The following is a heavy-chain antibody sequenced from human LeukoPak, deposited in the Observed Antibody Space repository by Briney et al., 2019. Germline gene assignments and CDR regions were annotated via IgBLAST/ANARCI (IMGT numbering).Heavy chain of an antibody. CDR1: GFTFRSYA. V-gene: IGHV3-30-3*01. J-gene: IGHJ6*02. CDR2: ISYDGTNT. Sequence: GGSLRLSCAASGFTFRSYAMHWVRQAPGKGLEWVALISYDGTNTYNADSVEGRFTISRDNSKNTVHLQMNGLRAEDTAVYYCARVRDVGSAEFYHGMDVWGQGTTVTVPS. CDR3: ARVRDVGSAEFYHGMDV. D-gene: IGHD3-10*01.